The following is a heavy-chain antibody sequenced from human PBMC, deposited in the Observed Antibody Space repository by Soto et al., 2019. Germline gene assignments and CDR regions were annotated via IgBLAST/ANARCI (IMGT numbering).Heavy chain of an antibody. V-gene: IGHV1-69*06. CDR2: IIPIFGTA. D-gene: IGHD5-12*01. CDR3: ARRGEGRDGYNGDI. Sequence: ASVKVSCKASGGTFSSYAISWVRQAPGQGLEWMGGIIPIFGTANYAQKFQGRVTITADKSTSTAYMELSSLRSEDTAVYYCARRGEGRDGYNGDIWGQGTMVTVSS. J-gene: IGHJ3*02. CDR1: GGTFSSYA.